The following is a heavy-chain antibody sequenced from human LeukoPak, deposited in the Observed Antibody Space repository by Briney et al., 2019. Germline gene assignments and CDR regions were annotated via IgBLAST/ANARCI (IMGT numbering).Heavy chain of an antibody. J-gene: IGHJ4*02. V-gene: IGHV4-59*01. Sequence: SETLSLTCAVYGGSFSGYYWSWIRQPPGKGLEWIGYIYYSGSTNYNPSLKSRVTISVDTSKNQFSLKLSSVTAADTAVYYCARPLLRGDSSGYYYYWGQGTLVTVSS. CDR1: GGSFSGYY. CDR2: IYYSGST. CDR3: ARPLLRGDSSGYYYY. D-gene: IGHD3-22*01.